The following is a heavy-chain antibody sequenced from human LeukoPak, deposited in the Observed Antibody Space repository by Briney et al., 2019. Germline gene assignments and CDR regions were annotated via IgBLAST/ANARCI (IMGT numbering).Heavy chain of an antibody. CDR2: LSSGGINK. CDR1: GFTFSNYG. CDR3: ARDHAGSGRAFDN. J-gene: IGHJ4*02. V-gene: IGHV3-30*03. D-gene: IGHD2-15*01. Sequence: GRSLRLSCAVSGFTFSNYGVHWVRQAPGKGLEWVALLSSGGINKHYADSVKGRFIISRDNSMNTLYLQMNSLRVEDTAVYYCARDHAGSGRAFDNWGQGTLATVSS.